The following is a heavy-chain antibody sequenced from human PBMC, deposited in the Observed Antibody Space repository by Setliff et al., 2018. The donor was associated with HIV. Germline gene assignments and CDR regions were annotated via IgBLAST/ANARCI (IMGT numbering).Heavy chain of an antibody. D-gene: IGHD3-10*02. CDR1: GGSFSDDY. V-gene: IGHV4-34*01. CDR3: ARCSGRFGAVTWFDP. J-gene: IGHJ5*02. Sequence: SETLSLPRAVYGGSFSDDYWSWIRQPPGRGMEWIGEINHAGRTNYNPSLKSRVIMAVDASKSQISLNLTSVTAADTAVYYCARCSGRFGAVTWFDPWGHGMLVTVSS. CDR2: INHAGRT.